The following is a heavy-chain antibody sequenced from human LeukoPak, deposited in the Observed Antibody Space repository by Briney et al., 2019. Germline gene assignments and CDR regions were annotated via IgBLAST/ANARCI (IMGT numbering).Heavy chain of an antibody. CDR1: GFTFSTYA. Sequence: ESGGSLRLSCAASGFTFSTYAMTWVRQAPGKGLEWVSSISDSGGRTYYADSVKDRFIISRDNSKNALYLQMNSLRAEDTAVYYCAKDEVDYWGQGTLVTVSS. V-gene: IGHV3-23*01. CDR3: AKDEVDY. CDR2: ISDSGGRT. J-gene: IGHJ4*02.